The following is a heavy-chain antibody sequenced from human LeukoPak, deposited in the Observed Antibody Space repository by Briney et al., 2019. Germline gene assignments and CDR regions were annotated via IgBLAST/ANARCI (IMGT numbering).Heavy chain of an antibody. J-gene: IGHJ6*03. CDR3: ARDSIVVVPAAILKYYYYYMDV. D-gene: IGHD2-2*02. CDR1: GYTFTSYY. V-gene: IGHV1-46*01. Sequence: ASVKVSCKASGYTFTSYYMHWVRQAPGQGLEWMGIINPSGGSTSYAQKFQGRVTMTRDMSTSTVYMELSSLRSEDTAVYYCARDSIVVVPAAILKYYYYYMDVWGKGTTVTVSS. CDR2: INPSGGST.